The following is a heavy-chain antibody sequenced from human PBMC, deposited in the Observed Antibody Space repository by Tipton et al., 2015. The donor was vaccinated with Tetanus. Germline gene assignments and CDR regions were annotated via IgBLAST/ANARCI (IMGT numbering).Heavy chain of an antibody. Sequence: QLVQSGAEVKKPGSSVKVSCKDSGGTFSSYAISWVRQAPGQGLEWMGGIIPIFGTANYAQKFQGRVTITADESTSTAYMELSSLRSEDTAVYYCARGRTRDGFNLDAFDIWGQGTMVTVSS. V-gene: IGHV1-69*01. CDR2: IIPIFGTA. CDR1: GGTFSSYA. J-gene: IGHJ3*02. D-gene: IGHD5-24*01. CDR3: ARGRTRDGFNLDAFDI.